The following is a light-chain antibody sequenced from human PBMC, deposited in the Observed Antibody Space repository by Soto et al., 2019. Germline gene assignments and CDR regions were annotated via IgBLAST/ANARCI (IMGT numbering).Light chain of an antibody. CDR2: DAS. CDR3: QQRSNWPQWVS. J-gene: IGKJ3*01. V-gene: IGKV3-11*01. Sequence: EIVLTQSPATLSLSPGDRATLSCSAGQSVSSYLAWYQQKPGQAPRLLSYDASNRATGIPARFSGRGSGTDFTVTIMSLDPEDFAVYYCQQRSNWPQWVSFGTGTRVYL. CDR1: QSVSSY.